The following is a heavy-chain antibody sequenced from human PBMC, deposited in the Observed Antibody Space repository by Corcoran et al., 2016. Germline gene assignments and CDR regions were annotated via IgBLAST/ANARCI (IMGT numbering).Heavy chain of an antibody. CDR2: ITSGSRTT. V-gene: IGHV3-48*02. CDR1: GFTFSSYS. Sequence: EVQLVESGGGAEQPGGSLRLSCAASGFTFSSYSMNWVRQAPGKGLEWVSFITSGSRTTYYADSVKGRFTISRDNAKNSLYLQMNSLGDEDTAVYYCARVSGPGYFYYGMDVWGQGTTVTVSS. D-gene: IGHD3-3*01. J-gene: IGHJ6*02. CDR3: ARVSGPGYFYYGMDV.